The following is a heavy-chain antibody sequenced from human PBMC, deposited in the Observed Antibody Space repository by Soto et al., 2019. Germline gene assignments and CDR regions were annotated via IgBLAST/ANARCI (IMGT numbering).Heavy chain of an antibody. Sequence: GGSLRLSCAASGFTFNNYAMNWVRQAPGMGLEWVATISNTGGGTYYADSVKGRFTISRDNSKNTLYLQMSSLRVEDTAVYYCAKDLLAGNFDYWGQGTQVTVSS. CDR1: GFTFNNYA. D-gene: IGHD2-15*01. J-gene: IGHJ4*02. CDR2: ISNTGGGT. V-gene: IGHV3-23*01. CDR3: AKDLLAGNFDY.